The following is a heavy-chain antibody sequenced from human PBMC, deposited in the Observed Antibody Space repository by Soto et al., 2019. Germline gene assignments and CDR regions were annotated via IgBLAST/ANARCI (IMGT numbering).Heavy chain of an antibody. J-gene: IGHJ3*02. V-gene: IGHV3-30*03. CDR3: ATRVVIVTPEDWAFDI. CDR1: GFTFSSYG. CDR2: ISYDGSNK. D-gene: IGHD3-3*01. Sequence: GGSLRLSCAASGFTFSSYGMHWVRQAPGKGLEWVAVISYDGSNKYYADSVKGRFTISRDNSKNTLYLQMNSLRAEDTAVYYCATRVVIVTPEDWAFDIWGQGTMVTVSS.